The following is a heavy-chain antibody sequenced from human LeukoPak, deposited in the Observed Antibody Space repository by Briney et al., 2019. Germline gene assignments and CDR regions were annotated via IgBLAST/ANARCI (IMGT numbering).Heavy chain of an antibody. CDR2: IIPIFGTT. CDR1: GGTFSSYA. Sequence: SVKVSCKASGGTFSSYAISWVRQAPGQGLEWMGGIIPIFGTTNYAQKFQGRVTITADESTSTAYMELSSLRSEDTAVYYCARDLGSRDGYNPPNLFDNWGQGTLVTVSS. CDR3: ARDLGSRDGYNPPNLFDN. J-gene: IGHJ4*02. D-gene: IGHD5-24*01. V-gene: IGHV1-69*13.